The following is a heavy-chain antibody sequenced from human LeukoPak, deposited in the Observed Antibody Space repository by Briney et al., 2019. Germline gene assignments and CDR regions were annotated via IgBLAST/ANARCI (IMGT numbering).Heavy chain of an antibody. V-gene: IGHV4-61*08. CDR2: IYYSGST. CDR3: ARVSYDFWSGYYTYYYYYMDV. D-gene: IGHD3-3*01. Sequence: PSQTLSLTCTVSGGSISSGDYYWSWIRQPPGKGLEWIGYIYYSGSTNYNPSFKSRVTISVDTSKNQFSLKLSSVTAADTAVYYCARVSYDFWSGYYTYYYYYMDVWGKGTTVTVSS. J-gene: IGHJ6*03. CDR1: GGSISSGDYY.